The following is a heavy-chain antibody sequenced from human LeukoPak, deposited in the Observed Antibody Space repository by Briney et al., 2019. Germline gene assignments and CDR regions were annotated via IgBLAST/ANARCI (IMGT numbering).Heavy chain of an antibody. Sequence: PSETLSLTCTVSGGSISSYYWSWIRQPPGKGLEWIGYIYYSGRTNYNPSLKSRVTISVDTSKNQFSLKLSSVTAADTAVYYCARSGSSGYYYAGYWFDPWGQGTLVTVSS. CDR2: IYYSGRT. CDR1: GGSISSYY. D-gene: IGHD3-22*01. J-gene: IGHJ5*02. V-gene: IGHV4-59*08. CDR3: ARSGSSGYYYAGYWFDP.